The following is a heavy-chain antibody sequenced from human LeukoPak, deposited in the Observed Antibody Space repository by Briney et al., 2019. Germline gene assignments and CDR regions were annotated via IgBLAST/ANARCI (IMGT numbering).Heavy chain of an antibody. V-gene: IGHV4-61*01. D-gene: IGHD3-16*02. CDR3: ARGGVTDVWGSYRHPDFDY. CDR1: GYSISSGYY. CDR2: IYYSGST. Sequence: SETLSLTCTVSGYSISSGYYWSWIRQPPGKGLERIGYIYYSGSTNYNPSLKSRVTISVDTSKNQFSLKLSSVTAADTAVYYCARGGVTDVWGSYRHPDFDYWGQGTLVTVSS. J-gene: IGHJ4*02.